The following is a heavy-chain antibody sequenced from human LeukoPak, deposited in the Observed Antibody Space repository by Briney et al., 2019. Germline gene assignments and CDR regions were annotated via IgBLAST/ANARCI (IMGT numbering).Heavy chain of an antibody. V-gene: IGHV4-59*01. Sequence: SEALSLTCTVSGGSISNYFWSWIRQPPGKGLEWIGYIYYTGSTNYNPSLKSRVTISVGTSKNQFSLKLSSVTAADTAVYYCARPSRSISTAGAFDIWGQGTMVTVSS. D-gene: IGHD3-10*01. CDR3: ARPSRSISTAGAFDI. CDR2: IYYTGST. CDR1: GGSISNYF. J-gene: IGHJ3*02.